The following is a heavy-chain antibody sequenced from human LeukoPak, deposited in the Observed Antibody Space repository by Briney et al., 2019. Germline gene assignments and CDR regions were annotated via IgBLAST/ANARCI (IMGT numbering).Heavy chain of an antibody. J-gene: IGHJ4*02. D-gene: IGHD2-15*01. CDR3: AREDRDIVVVVAAMIDY. CDR1: VYTFTGYY. Sequence: ASVKVSCMASVYTFTGYYMHWVRQAPGQGLEWMGWINPNSGGTNYAQKFQGTVTMNRDTYISTAYMELSRLRSDDTAVYYCAREDRDIVVVVAAMIDYWGQGTLVIVSS. CDR2: INPNSGGT. V-gene: IGHV1-2*02.